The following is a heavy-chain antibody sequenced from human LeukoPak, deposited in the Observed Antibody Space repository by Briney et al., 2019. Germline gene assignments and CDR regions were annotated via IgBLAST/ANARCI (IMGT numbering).Heavy chain of an antibody. Sequence: GGSLRLSCAASGFTFSSYGMHWVRQAPGKGLEWVAGISYDGSNKYYADSVKGRFTISRDNSKNTLYLQMNSLRAEDTAVYYCAKARSSSWSPGRMDVWGQGTTVTVSS. CDR1: GFTFSSYG. V-gene: IGHV3-30*18. CDR2: ISYDGSNK. D-gene: IGHD6-13*01. J-gene: IGHJ6*02. CDR3: AKARSSSWSPGRMDV.